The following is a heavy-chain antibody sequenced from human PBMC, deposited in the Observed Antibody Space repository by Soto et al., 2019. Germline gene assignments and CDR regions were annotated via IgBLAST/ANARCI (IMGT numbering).Heavy chain of an antibody. CDR1: GFTFSSYA. CDR2: ISGSGGST. J-gene: IGHJ4*02. Sequence: EVQLLESGGGLVQPGGSLRLSCAASGFTFSSYAMSWVRQAPGKGLEWVSAISGSGGSTYYADSVKGRFTISRDNSKNTVYLQMNRLRAEDTAVYYCAKDRVTTVTTKTFDYWGQGTLVTVSS. CDR3: AKDRVTTVTTKTFDY. V-gene: IGHV3-23*01. D-gene: IGHD4-17*01.